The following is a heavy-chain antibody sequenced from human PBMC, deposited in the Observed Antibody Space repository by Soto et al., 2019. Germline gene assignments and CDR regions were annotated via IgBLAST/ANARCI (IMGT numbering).Heavy chain of an antibody. CDR2: IYSGGST. J-gene: IGHJ3*02. D-gene: IGHD3-22*01. CDR3: ARDGHYSSGYYSEAFDI. CDR1: GFTVSSNY. V-gene: IGHV3-53*01. Sequence: GGSLRLSGGASGFTVSSNYMSWVRQAPGKGLEWVSVIYSGGSTYYADSVKGRCTISRDNSKNTLYLQMNSLRAEDTAVYYCARDGHYSSGYYSEAFDIWGQGTMVTVSS.